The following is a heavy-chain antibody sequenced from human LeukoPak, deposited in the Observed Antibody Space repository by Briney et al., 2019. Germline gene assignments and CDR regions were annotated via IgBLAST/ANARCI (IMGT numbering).Heavy chain of an antibody. Sequence: PGRSLRLSCAASGFTFSSYAMHWVRQAPGKGLEWVAVISYDGSIKYYADSVKGRFTISRDNSKNTLYLQMNSLRAEDTAVYYCARDPLGDSTYYFDYWGQGTLVTVSS. D-gene: IGHD2-21*01. CDR3: ARDPLGDSTYYFDY. CDR1: GFTFSSYA. V-gene: IGHV3-30*04. CDR2: ISYDGSIK. J-gene: IGHJ4*02.